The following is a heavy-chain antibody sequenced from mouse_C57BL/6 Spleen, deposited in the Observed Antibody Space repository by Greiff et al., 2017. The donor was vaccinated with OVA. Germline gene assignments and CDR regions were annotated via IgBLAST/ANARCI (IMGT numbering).Heavy chain of an antibody. CDR1: GYSFTDYN. J-gene: IGHJ4*01. D-gene: IGHD2-4*01. V-gene: IGHV1-39*01. Sequence: VQLQQSGPELVKPGASVKISCKASGYSFTDYNMNWVKQSNGKSLEWIGVINPNYGTTSYHQKFKGKATLTVYESSSTAYMHLNSLTSDDSAVYYCARGGLYDYDGREYAMDYWGQGTSVTVSS. CDR2: INPNYGTT. CDR3: ARGGLYDYDGREYAMDY.